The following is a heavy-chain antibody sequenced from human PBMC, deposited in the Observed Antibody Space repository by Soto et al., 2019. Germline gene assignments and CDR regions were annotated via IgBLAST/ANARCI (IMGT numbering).Heavy chain of an antibody. CDR1: GYTFTSYY. J-gene: IGHJ4*02. CDR2: VNPSGGST. Sequence: AASVKVSCKASGYTFTSYYMHWVRQAPGQGLEWMGIVNPSGGSTSYAQKFQGRVTMTRDTSTSTVYMELSSLRSEDTAVYYCASLQPPLQYYFDYWGQGTLVTVS. V-gene: IGHV1-46*03. D-gene: IGHD1-1*01. CDR3: ASLQPPLQYYFDY.